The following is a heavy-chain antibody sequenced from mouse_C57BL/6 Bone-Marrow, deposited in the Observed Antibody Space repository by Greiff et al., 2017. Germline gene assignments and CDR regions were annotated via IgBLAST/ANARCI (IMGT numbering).Heavy chain of an antibody. CDR2: INPSSGYT. CDR3: ARSENYGSSYDFLVHYYAMDY. Sequence: VQLQQSGAELAKPGASVKLSCKASGYTFTSYWMHWVKQRPGQGLEWIGYINPSSGYTKYNQKFKDKATLTADKSSSTAYMQLSSLTYEDSAVYYCARSENYGSSYDFLVHYYAMDYWGQGTSVTVSS. D-gene: IGHD1-1*01. CDR1: GYTFTSYW. V-gene: IGHV1-7*01. J-gene: IGHJ4*01.